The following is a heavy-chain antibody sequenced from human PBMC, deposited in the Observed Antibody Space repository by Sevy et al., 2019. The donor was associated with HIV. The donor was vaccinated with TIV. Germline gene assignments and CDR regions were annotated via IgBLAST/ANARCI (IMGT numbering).Heavy chain of an antibody. Sequence: GGSLRLSCEASELSFSSYWMSWVRQAPGKGLEWVANIKQDGSEKNYADSVKGRFTISRDNAKNSLYLQMNSLRAEDTAVYYCARDGGLVPAPLPYYRYGMDVWGQGTTVTVSS. D-gene: IGHD2-2*01. CDR2: IKQDGSEK. J-gene: IGHJ6*02. CDR3: ARDGGLVPAPLPYYRYGMDV. CDR1: ELSFSSYW. V-gene: IGHV3-7*01.